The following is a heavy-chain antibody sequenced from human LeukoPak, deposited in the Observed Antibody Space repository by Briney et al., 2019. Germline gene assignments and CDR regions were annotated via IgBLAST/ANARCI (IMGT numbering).Heavy chain of an antibody. Sequence: PGGSLRLSCAASGFTFSSYSMNWVRQAPGKGLEWVSYISSSSSGTYYADSVKGRFTISKDNAKNSLYLQMNSLRAEDTAVYYCARDEDIVGEPDAPPFQYWGQGTLVTISS. CDR2: ISSSSSGT. CDR1: GFTFSSYS. CDR3: ARDEDIVGEPDAPPFQY. D-gene: IGHD2-2*01. J-gene: IGHJ1*01. V-gene: IGHV3-48*01.